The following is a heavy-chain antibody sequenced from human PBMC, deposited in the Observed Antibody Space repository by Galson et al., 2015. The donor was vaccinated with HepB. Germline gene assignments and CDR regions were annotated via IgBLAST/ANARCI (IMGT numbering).Heavy chain of an antibody. V-gene: IGHV3-48*01. J-gene: IGHJ6*02. CDR2: ISSSRITI. Sequence: SLRLSCAASGFIFSSYNMNWVRQAPGKGLEWVSYISSSRITIYYADSVKGRFTISRDNAKNSLYLQMNSLRAEDTAVYYCARVPYYYGMDVWGQGTTVTVSS. CDR1: GFIFSSYN. CDR3: ARVPYYYGMDV.